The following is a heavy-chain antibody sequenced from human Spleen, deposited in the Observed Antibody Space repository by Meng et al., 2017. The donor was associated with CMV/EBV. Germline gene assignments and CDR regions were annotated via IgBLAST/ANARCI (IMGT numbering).Heavy chain of an antibody. Sequence: SGYTFTNYDISWVRRRATGPGLEWLGWVSPAHGHTGHPQNFQGRVSMTRKTSINTAYMELNNLRSEDTAIYYCAISSVGSSQGVFDYWGQGTLVTVSS. CDR3: AISSVGSSQGVFDY. D-gene: IGHD6-13*01. V-gene: IGHV1-8*01. J-gene: IGHJ4*02. CDR1: GYTFTNYD. CDR2: VSPAHGHT.